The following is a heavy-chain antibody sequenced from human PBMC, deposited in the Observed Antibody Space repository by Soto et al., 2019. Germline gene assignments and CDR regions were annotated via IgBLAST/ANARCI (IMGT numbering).Heavy chain of an antibody. CDR1: GFTFSDVW. D-gene: IGHD1-26*01. CDR3: TIDNMLGATSPQFHH. V-gene: IGHV3-15*01. J-gene: IGHJ1*01. Sequence: NPGGSLRLSCAASGFTFSDVWMSWVRQIPGKGLEWVGRIKSKADGGAIDFAAPVKGRFSISGDDSKNTLYLQMNNLRIEDTAIYFCTIDNMLGATSPQFHHWGQGTLVTVS. CDR2: IKSKADGGAI.